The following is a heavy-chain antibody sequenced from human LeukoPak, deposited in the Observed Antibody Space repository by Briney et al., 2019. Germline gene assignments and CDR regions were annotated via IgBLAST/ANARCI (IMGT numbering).Heavy chain of an antibody. J-gene: IGHJ6*02. CDR3: ARDVSRYDFLTGYNYYYGMDV. Sequence: EASVKVSCKASGYTFTSYGFSWVRQAPGQGLEWMGWISTYNVNTNYAQKLQGRVTLTTDTSTSTAYMELRSLRSDDTAVYYCARDVSRYDFLTGYNYYYGMDVWGQGTTVTVSS. CDR1: GYTFTSYG. CDR2: ISTYNVNT. V-gene: IGHV1-18*01. D-gene: IGHD3-9*01.